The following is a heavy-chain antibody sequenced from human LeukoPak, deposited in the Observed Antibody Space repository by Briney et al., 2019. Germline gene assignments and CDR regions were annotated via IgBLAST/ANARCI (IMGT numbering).Heavy chain of an antibody. CDR3: ARDLVVAATFDAFDI. CDR1: CLSIRSRF. CDR2: IYYSGST. D-gene: IGHD2-15*01. J-gene: IGHJ3*02. Sequence: SDTLSLTCSVSCLSIRSRFWIWLGQPPGKGLDWIGYIYYSGSTNYTPSLKSRVTISVDTSKNQFSLKLSSVTAADTAVYYCARDLVVAATFDAFDIWGQGTMVTVSS. V-gene: IGHV4-59*11.